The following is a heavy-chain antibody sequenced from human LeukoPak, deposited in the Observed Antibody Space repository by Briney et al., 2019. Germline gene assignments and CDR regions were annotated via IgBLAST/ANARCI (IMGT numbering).Heavy chain of an antibody. V-gene: IGHV4-39*07. J-gene: IGHJ6*02. CDR3: AGTAMVTWYGMDV. D-gene: IGHD5-18*01. Sequence: SETLSLTCTVSGGSITSSNFYWGWIRQPPGKGLEWIGSIYYSGSTYYNPSLESRVTISVDTSKNQFSLKLSSVTAADTAVYYCAGTAMVTWYGMDVWGQGTTVTVSS. CDR1: GGSITSSNFY. CDR2: IYYSGST.